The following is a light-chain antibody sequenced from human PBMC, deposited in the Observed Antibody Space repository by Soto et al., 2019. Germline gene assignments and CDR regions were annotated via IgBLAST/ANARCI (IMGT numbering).Light chain of an antibody. CDR3: QQYDKRPPWT. CDR1: QPISNA. CDR2: GAS. V-gene: IGKV3-15*01. J-gene: IGKJ1*01. Sequence: EQVMTQSPATLSGSHSARATLSCRASQPISNALAWYQHKPGQAPRLLIHGASTRATGIPARFSGNVSGTEFTLTIRGLQSEDSLTYYGQQYDKRPPWTFGQGTKVDIK.